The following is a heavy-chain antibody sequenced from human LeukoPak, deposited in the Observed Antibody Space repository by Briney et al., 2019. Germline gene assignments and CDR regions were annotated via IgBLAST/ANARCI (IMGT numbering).Heavy chain of an antibody. D-gene: IGHD2-15*01. Sequence: SVKVSCKASGGTFSSYAISWVRQAPGQGLEWMGGIIPIFGAANYAQKFQGRVTITADESTSTAYMELSSLRSEDTAVYYCARAPSGVSHYYYYMDVWGKGTTVTISS. CDR1: GGTFSSYA. J-gene: IGHJ6*03. CDR2: IIPIFGAA. CDR3: ARAPSGVSHYYYYMDV. V-gene: IGHV1-69*13.